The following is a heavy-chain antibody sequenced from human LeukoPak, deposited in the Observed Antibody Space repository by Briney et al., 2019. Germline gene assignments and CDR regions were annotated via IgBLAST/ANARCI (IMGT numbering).Heavy chain of an antibody. CDR1: GFTFSSYS. J-gene: IGHJ6*02. CDR3: ARDRSDYSIKYYYYYGMDV. V-gene: IGHV3-30-3*01. CDR2: ISYDGSSE. D-gene: IGHD3-16*01. Sequence: GGSLILSCAASGFTFSSYSMHWVRQAPGKGLEWVAVISYDGSSEYYADSVRGRFTISRDNSKNTLYLQMNSLGAEDTAVFYCARDRSDYSIKYYYYYGMDVWGQGTTVTVSS.